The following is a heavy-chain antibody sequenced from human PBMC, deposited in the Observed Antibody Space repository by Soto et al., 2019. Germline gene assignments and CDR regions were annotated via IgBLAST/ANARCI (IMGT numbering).Heavy chain of an antibody. J-gene: IGHJ4*02. Sequence: IQLVQSGAEVKRPGASVKVSCKASGYTFNTFGISWVRQAPGQGLEWRGCISGYNAKRAYSRKLQGRITLTTDPSTNTSYMELRSLTSDDTAVYYCARGWGNYYGVNDYSGQGTLVTVSS. CDR3: ARGWGNYYGVNDY. V-gene: IGHV1-18*01. D-gene: IGHD3-10*01. CDR1: GYTFNTFG. CDR2: ISGYNAKR.